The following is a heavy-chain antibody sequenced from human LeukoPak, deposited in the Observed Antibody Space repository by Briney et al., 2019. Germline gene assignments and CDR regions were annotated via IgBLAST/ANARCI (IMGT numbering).Heavy chain of an antibody. CDR2: INPNSGGT. D-gene: IGHD5-18*01. J-gene: IGHJ4*02. Sequence: ASVKVSCKASGYTFKGYYMHWVRQAPAQGLEWMGWINPNSGGTNYAQKFQGRVTMTRDTSISTAYMELSRLRSDDTAVYYCARDTAMVTGGFDYWGQGTLVTVSS. V-gene: IGHV1-2*02. CDR1: GYTFKGYY. CDR3: ARDTAMVTGGFDY.